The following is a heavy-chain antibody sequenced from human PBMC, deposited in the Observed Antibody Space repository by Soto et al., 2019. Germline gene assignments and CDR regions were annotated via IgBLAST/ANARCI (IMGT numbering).Heavy chain of an antibody. Sequence: QVQVVESGGGVVQPGRSLRLSCAASGFTFSSFGMHWVRQAPGKGLEWVSLIWYDGSKKSYGDSVKGRFTISRDNSRNTVYLQMNSLTADDTAVYYCARDASYYSLWSGYYPSRNGMDFWGQGTTVTVSS. CDR1: GFTFSSFG. D-gene: IGHD3-3*01. J-gene: IGHJ6*02. CDR3: ARDASYYSLWSGYYPSRNGMDF. CDR2: IWYDGSKK. V-gene: IGHV3-33*01.